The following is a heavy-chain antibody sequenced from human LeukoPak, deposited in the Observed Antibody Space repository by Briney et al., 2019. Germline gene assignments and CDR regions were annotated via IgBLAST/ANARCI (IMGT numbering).Heavy chain of an antibody. V-gene: IGHV1-18*01. CDR3: ATPWSRDYYDSSGYDY. CDR2: ISAYNGNT. D-gene: IGHD3-22*01. J-gene: IGHJ4*02. Sequence: ASVKVSCKASGYTFTSYGISWVRQAPGQGLEWMGWISAYNGNTNYAQKFQGRVTMTEDTSTDTAYMELSSLRSEDTAVYYCATPWSRDYYDSSGYDYWGQGTLVTVSS. CDR1: GYTFTSYG.